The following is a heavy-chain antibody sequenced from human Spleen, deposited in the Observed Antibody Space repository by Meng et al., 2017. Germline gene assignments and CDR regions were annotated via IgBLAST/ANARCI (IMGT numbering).Heavy chain of an antibody. CDR2: IYYSGAS. CDR1: GGSISSGSDY. CDR3: AREIGRYGSGRRGVDV. J-gene: IGHJ6*02. V-gene: IGHV4-39*06. D-gene: IGHD3-10*01. Sequence: SETLSLTCTVSGGSISSGSDYWGWIRQPPGKGLEWIGSIYYSGASYYNPSLKSRVTITVDTTRNQFALKRAAVTAADTAVYYFAREIGRYGSGRRGVDVWGQGTTVTVSS.